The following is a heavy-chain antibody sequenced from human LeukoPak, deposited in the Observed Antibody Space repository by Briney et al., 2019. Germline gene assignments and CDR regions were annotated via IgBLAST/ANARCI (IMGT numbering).Heavy chain of an antibody. CDR1: GFTFSSYE. V-gene: IGHV3-48*03. Sequence: GGSLRLSCAASGFTFSSYEMHWVRQAPGKGLEWVSYISSSGSTIYYADSVEGRFTISRDNAKNNAKNSLYLQMNSLRAEDTAVYYCARDYGGSSPFDYWGQGTLVTVSS. CDR2: ISSSGSTI. CDR3: ARDYGGSSPFDY. J-gene: IGHJ4*02. D-gene: IGHD4-23*01.